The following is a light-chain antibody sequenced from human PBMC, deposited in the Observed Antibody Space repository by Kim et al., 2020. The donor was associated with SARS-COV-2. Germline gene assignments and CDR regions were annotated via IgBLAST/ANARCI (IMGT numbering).Light chain of an antibody. CDR3: CSYAASYTHVV. CDR2: DVT. Sequence: QSALTQPRSVSGSPGQLVTISCTGTSSDVGDYKYVSWYQQHPGKAPKLMIYDVTKRPSGVPDRFSGSKSGNTASLTISGLQAEDEADYYCCSYAASYTHVVFGGGTQLTVL. J-gene: IGLJ2*01. CDR1: SSDVGDYKY. V-gene: IGLV2-11*01.